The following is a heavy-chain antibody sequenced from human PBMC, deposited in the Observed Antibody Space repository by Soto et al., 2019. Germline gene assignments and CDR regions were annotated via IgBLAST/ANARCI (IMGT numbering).Heavy chain of an antibody. CDR1: GGSISNHY. CDR3: ARSITFDWLFFDY. J-gene: IGHJ4*02. D-gene: IGHD3-9*01. V-gene: IGHV4-59*11. Sequence: PSETLSLTCTVSGGSISNHYWSFIRQSPGKGLEWIGWIYHSGSTDYNPSLKSRVTISVDKSKNQFSLKLSSVTAADTAVYFCARSITFDWLFFDYWGQGTLVTVSS. CDR2: IYHSGST.